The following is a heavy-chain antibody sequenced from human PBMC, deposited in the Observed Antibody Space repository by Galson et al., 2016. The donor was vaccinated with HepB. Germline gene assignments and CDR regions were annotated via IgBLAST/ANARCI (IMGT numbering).Heavy chain of an antibody. D-gene: IGHD3-10*01. V-gene: IGHV3-23*01. CDR3: AKVSLGRFGEAYLAS. CDR1: GFILNNYA. CDR2: IDGGGEGT. Sequence: SLRLSCAASGFILNNYAMYWVRQAPGEGLEWVSAIDGGGEGTYYADSVKGRFTTARDNAKKVLFLHMTSLTVDDTAVYYRAKVSLGRFGEAYLASWGQGTPVTV. J-gene: IGHJ4*02.